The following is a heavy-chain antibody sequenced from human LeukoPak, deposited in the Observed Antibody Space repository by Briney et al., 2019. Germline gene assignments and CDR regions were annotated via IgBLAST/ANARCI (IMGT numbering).Heavy chain of an antibody. Sequence: GGSLRLSCAASGFTFSSYGMHWVRQAPGKGLEWVAVIWYDGSNKYYADSVKGRFTITRDNSMNTLYLQMNSLRAEDTAVYYCASLYGSGSYSPFDYWGQGTLVTVSS. CDR1: GFTFSSYG. CDR2: IWYDGSNK. CDR3: ASLYGSGSYSPFDY. V-gene: IGHV3-33*01. J-gene: IGHJ4*02. D-gene: IGHD3-10*01.